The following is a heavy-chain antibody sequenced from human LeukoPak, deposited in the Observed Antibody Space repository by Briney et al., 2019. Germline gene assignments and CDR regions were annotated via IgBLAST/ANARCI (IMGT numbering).Heavy chain of an antibody. CDR1: GDSIRDSSSS. CDR3: ARPITTRGGYNAFDV. V-gene: IGHV4-39*01. J-gene: IGHJ3*01. CDR2: VYHNGNT. D-gene: IGHD6-25*01. Sequence: SETLPLTCTVSGDSIRDSSSSWSWIRQSPGKALEWFGSVYHNGNTYFNPSFKSRMSQSVDTSKNKFSLRLSSLTAADTAVYYCARPITTRGGYNAFDVWGQGTTVIVSS.